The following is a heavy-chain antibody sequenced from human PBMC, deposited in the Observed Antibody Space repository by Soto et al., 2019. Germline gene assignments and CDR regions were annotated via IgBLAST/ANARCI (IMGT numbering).Heavy chain of an antibody. CDR3: ARKTRGIYYYYGMDV. D-gene: IGHD1-1*01. CDR2: ISYDGSNK. Sequence: SLSLSCAASGFTFSSYGMHWVRQAPGKGLEWVAVISYDGSNKYYADSVKGRFTISRDNSKNTLYLQMNSLRAEDTAVYYCARKTRGIYYYYGMDVWGQGTMVTVSS. CDR1: GFTFSSYG. J-gene: IGHJ6*02. V-gene: IGHV3-30*03.